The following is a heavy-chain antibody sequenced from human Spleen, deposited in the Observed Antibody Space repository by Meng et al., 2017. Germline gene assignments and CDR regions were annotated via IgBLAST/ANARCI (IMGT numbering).Heavy chain of an antibody. Sequence: GESLKISCAASGFTFSSYWMSWVRQAPGKGLEWVAHINHDGSENHSEDSVQGRVTVSRDNAKNSLYLQMNNLRVEDTAVYYCARDLKAVPRTYYYSGMDVWGQGTTVTVSS. V-gene: IGHV3-7*01. CDR1: GFTFSSYW. CDR2: INHDGSEN. J-gene: IGHJ6*02. D-gene: IGHD6-19*01. CDR3: ARDLKAVPRTYYYSGMDV.